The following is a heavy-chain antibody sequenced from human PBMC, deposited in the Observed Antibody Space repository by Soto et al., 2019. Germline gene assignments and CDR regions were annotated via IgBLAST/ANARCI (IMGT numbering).Heavy chain of an antibody. D-gene: IGHD2-15*01. Sequence: SETLSLTCTVSGGSISSGGYYWSWIRQHPGKGLEWIGFIYYSGYTYYNPSLKSRVSISVDTSKNQFSLKLSSVTAADTAVYYCARVLGYCTGGNCYPDYWGQGTLVTVSS. V-gene: IGHV4-31*03. CDR1: GGSISSGGYY. CDR2: IYYSGYT. CDR3: ARVLGYCTGGNCYPDY. J-gene: IGHJ4*02.